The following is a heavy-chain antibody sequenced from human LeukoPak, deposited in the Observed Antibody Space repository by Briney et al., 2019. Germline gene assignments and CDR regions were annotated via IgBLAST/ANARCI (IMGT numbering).Heavy chain of an antibody. V-gene: IGHV3-7*01. CDR3: ARGYMDV. J-gene: IGHJ6*03. CDR2: IKEDGSEK. Sequence: GGSLRLSCEGSGFTFSNYWMSWVRQAPGKGLEWVAHIKEDGSEKYYVDSVKGRFTISRDNSKNSLYLQMNSLGVEDTAVYYCARGYMDVWGKGTTVTVSS. CDR1: GFTFSNYW.